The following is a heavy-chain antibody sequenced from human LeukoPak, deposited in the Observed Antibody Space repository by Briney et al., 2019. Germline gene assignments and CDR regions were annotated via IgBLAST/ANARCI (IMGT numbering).Heavy chain of an antibody. D-gene: IGHD6-19*01. V-gene: IGHV3-21*01. CDR2: ISSSSSYI. J-gene: IGHJ4*02. Sequence: GGSLRLSCAASGFTFSSYSMNWVRQAPGKGLEWVSSISSSSSYIYYADSVKGRFTISRDNAKNSLYLQMNSLRAEDTAVYYCASSSSSGWGIFDYWGQGTLVTVSS. CDR1: GFTFSSYS. CDR3: ASSSSSGWGIFDY.